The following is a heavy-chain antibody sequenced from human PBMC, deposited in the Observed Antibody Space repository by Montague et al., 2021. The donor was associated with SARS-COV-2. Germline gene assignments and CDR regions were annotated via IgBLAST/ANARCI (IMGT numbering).Heavy chain of an antibody. D-gene: IGHD3-22*01. CDR2: IYHSGSA. J-gene: IGHJ6*02. Sequence: SETLSLTCTVSGGSISSTSYYWGWVRQPPGKGLEWIGSIYHSGSAYYXPSLKGRVTISVDTSKNQFSLKLSSVTAADTAVYYCARDTRIAMLVVVTRYGLDVWGQGTTVTVSS. V-gene: IGHV4-39*07. CDR3: ARDTRIAMLVVVTRYGLDV. CDR1: GGSISSTSYY.